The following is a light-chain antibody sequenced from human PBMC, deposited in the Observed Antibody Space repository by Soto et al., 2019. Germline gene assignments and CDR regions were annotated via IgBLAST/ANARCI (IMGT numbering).Light chain of an antibody. CDR1: QGINTY. CDR3: QQRKSYPIT. V-gene: IGKV1-9*01. Sequence: DIQLTQSPSFLSASVGDRVTITCRASQGINTYLAWYQQKPGKAPKLLIFAASNLQNGVPSRFSGSGSGTEFTVTITSLQPEDFATYYCQQRKSYPITFGQGTRLEIK. CDR2: AAS. J-gene: IGKJ5*01.